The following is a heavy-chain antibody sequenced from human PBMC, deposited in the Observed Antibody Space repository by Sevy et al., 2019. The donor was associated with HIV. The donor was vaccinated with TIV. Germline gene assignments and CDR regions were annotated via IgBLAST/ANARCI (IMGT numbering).Heavy chain of an antibody. CDR1: GFTFSNYP. CDR3: ARDAAEGPYGDTFFSNWFDA. Sequence: LSLTCAASGFTFSNYPMYWVRQAPGKGLEWVATISYDGNNKYYADSVQGRFTITRDNSKNTLYLQMNTVRADETALYYCARDAAEGPYGDTFFSNWFDAWGQGTLVTVSS. J-gene: IGHJ5*02. D-gene: IGHD3-10*01. CDR2: ISYDGNNK. V-gene: IGHV3-30*04.